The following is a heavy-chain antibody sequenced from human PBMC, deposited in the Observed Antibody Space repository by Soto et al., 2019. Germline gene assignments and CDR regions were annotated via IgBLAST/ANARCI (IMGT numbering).Heavy chain of an antibody. V-gene: IGHV3-30-3*01. J-gene: IGHJ4*02. CDR1: RFTFISYA. Sequence: PERPLRNSCAASRFTFISYAMHLVRQAPGKGLEWVAVISYDGSNKYYADSVKGRFTIPRDNSKNTLYLQMNSLRAEDTAVYYCARDMLQQWLAFDYWGQGTLVTVSS. D-gene: IGHD6-19*01. CDR3: ARDMLQQWLAFDY. CDR2: ISYDGSNK.